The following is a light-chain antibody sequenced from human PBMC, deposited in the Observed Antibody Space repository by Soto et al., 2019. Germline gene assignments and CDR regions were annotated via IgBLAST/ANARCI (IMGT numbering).Light chain of an antibody. Sequence: EIVLTQAPGTLSLSPGERATLSCRASQSVSTNYLAWYQRKPGQAPRLLIYGASNMATDIPAKFSGSGSGTDFTLTMTRLEPEDFAVYYCQQYGSSPPTCGQGPKVEIK. CDR2: GAS. CDR1: QSVSTNY. CDR3: QQYGSSPPT. J-gene: IGKJ1*01. V-gene: IGKV3-20*01.